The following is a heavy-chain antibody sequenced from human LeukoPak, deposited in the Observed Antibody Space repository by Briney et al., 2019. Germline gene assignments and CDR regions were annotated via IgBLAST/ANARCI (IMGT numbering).Heavy chain of an antibody. CDR3: ARGRVVGDYVLDS. CDR2: IIHSGSL. J-gene: IGHJ4*02. CDR1: GGSFSDSY. V-gene: IGHV4-34*01. Sequence: SETPSLTCAVYGGSFSDSYSCWIRHPPGKRLEWIGEIIHSGSLNYNPLFKGRVTLSVGTSKNQFSLRVTSTTAADTALYFCARGRVVGDYVLDSWGQGTLVTVSS. D-gene: IGHD3-16*01.